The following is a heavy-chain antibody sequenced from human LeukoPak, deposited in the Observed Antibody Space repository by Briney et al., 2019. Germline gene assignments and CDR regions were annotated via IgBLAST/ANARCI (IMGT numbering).Heavy chain of an antibody. J-gene: IGHJ4*02. CDR1: GFTFGDYA. Sequence: GSLSLSCTASGFTFGDYAMSWFRQAPGKGLEWVGFIRSKAYGGTTEYAASVKGRFTISRDDSKSIAYLQMNSLKTEDTAVYYCTRERNYYDTRGGYWGQGTLVTVSS. CDR3: TRERNYYDTRGGY. D-gene: IGHD3-22*01. V-gene: IGHV3-49*03. CDR2: IRSKAYGGTT.